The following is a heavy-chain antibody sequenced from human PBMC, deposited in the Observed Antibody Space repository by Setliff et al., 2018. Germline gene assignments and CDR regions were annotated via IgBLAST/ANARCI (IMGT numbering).Heavy chain of an antibody. J-gene: IGHJ5*02. CDR3: ARLESLGDLSLYGLWFDP. CDR2: IFHSGST. Sequence: SETLSLTCAVSGSSITSSNWWSWVRQPPGKGLEWIGQIFHSGSTHYNLSLKSRLTISVDQSKNQFSLKLKSVTAADTAVYYCARLESLGDLSLYGLWFDPWGQGTLVTVSS. V-gene: IGHV4-4*02. D-gene: IGHD3-16*02. CDR1: GSSITSSNW.